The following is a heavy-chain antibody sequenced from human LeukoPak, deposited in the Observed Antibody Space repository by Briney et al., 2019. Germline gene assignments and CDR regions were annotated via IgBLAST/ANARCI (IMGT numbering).Heavy chain of an antibody. CDR3: ARDEGRYSRGYYPNWFDP. J-gene: IGHJ5*02. V-gene: IGHV1-18*01. D-gene: IGHD3-22*01. CDR2: ISAYNANT. Sequence: GASVKDSCKASGYTFTSYGLSGVRPAPGQGREWMGWISAYNANTNYAQNLQGRVTMTTDTSTSTAYMELRSLTSDDTAVYYCARDEGRYSRGYYPNWFDPWGQGTLVTVSS. CDR1: GYTFTSYG.